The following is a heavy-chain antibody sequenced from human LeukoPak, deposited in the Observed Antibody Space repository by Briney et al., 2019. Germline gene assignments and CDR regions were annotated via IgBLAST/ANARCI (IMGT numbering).Heavy chain of an antibody. CDR3: ARRTGSGYYVFDY. V-gene: IGHV4-59*01. D-gene: IGHD3-3*01. CDR1: GGSISSYY. CDR2: IYYSGST. Sequence: SETLSLTSTVSGGSISSYYWSWIRQPPGKGLEWIGYIYYSGSTNYNPSLKSRVTISVDTSKNQFSLKLSSVTAADTAVYYCARRTGSGYYVFDYWGQGTLITVSS. J-gene: IGHJ4*02.